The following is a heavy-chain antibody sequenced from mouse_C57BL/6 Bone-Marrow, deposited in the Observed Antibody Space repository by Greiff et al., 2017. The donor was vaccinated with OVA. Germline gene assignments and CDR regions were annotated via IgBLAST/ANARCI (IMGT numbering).Heavy chain of an antibody. CDR2: ISSGGSYT. CDR1: GFTFSSYG. D-gene: IGHD2-1*01. CDR3: ARQDGNFLGY. Sequence: EVQRVESGGDLVKPGGSLKLSCAASGFTFSSYGMSWVRQTPDKRLEWVATISSGGSYTYYPDSVKGRFTISRDNAKNTLYLQMSSLKSEDTAMYYCARQDGNFLGYWGQGTSVTVSS. J-gene: IGHJ4*01. V-gene: IGHV5-6*01.